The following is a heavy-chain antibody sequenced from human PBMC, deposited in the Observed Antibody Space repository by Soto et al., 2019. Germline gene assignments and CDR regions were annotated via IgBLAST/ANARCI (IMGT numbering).Heavy chain of an antibody. CDR1: GYTLTIYS. Sequence: ASVKVSCKASGYTLTIYSIHWLRQAPGQRLEWMGWINPGNGNTKYSQNLNDRVTMTWDTSAATAFMELRSLRPEDTVVYYCARDSLAVAGSFFDYGGQETQVTVS. CDR2: INPGNGNT. D-gene: IGHD6-19*01. CDR3: ARDSLAVAGSFFDY. J-gene: IGHJ4*02. V-gene: IGHV1-3*01.